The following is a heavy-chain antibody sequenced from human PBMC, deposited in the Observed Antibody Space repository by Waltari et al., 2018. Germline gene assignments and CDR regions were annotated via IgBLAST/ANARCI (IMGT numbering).Heavy chain of an antibody. Sequence: EVQLVESGGGLIQPGGSLRLSCAASGFTVSSNYMRWVRQAPGKGLEWGSVIYSGGSTYYADSVKGRFTISRDNSKNTLYLQMNSLRAEDTAVYYCARVDSSSWYGGGWFDPWGQGTLVTVSS. D-gene: IGHD6-13*01. CDR3: ARVDSSSWYGGGWFDP. J-gene: IGHJ5*02. V-gene: IGHV3-53*01. CDR2: IYSGGST. CDR1: GFTVSSNY.